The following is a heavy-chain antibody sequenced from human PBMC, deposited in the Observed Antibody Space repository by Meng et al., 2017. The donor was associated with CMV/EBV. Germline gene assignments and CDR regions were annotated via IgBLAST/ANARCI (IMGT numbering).Heavy chain of an antibody. D-gene: IGHD4-11*01. CDR1: GFTFGNAW. Sequence: GESLKISCAASGFTFGNAWMSWVRQAPGKGLEWVGRIKSKTDGGTTDYAAPVKGRFTISRDDSKNTLYLQMNSLKTEDTAVYYCTTREGTTVTTDWYFDLWGRGTLVTVSS. CDR3: TTREGTTVTTDWYFDL. V-gene: IGHV3-15*01. J-gene: IGHJ2*01. CDR2: IKSKTDGGTT.